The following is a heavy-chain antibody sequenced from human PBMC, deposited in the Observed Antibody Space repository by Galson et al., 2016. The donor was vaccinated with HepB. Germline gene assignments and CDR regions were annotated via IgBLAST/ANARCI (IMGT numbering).Heavy chain of an antibody. V-gene: IGHV3-30*18. CDR3: AKDRTPGTIATTASRSGVDV. J-gene: IGHJ6*02. D-gene: IGHD6-13*01. CDR1: GFTFSNYG. Sequence: SLRLSCAASGFTFSNYGIHWVRQVSGKGLEWVAVMAFDGSDKYYTDSVRGRFTISRDNSNNTLYLQMNSLRAEDTAVYYCAKDRTPGTIATTASRSGVDVWGQGATVSVSS. CDR2: MAFDGSDK.